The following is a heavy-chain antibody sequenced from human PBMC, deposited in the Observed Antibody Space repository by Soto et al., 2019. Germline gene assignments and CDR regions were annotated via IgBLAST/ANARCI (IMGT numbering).Heavy chain of an antibody. CDR1: GYSFTNYW. CDR2: IYPGDSDI. J-gene: IGHJ4*02. Sequence: GESLKISCKGSGYSFTNYWIGWVRQMPGKVLEWMGLIYPGDSDIKTSPSFQGQVTISADKSISTAYLQWSSLKASDTAVYSCVRVSGPSAIRSFDYWGQGXLVTVYS. V-gene: IGHV5-51*01. CDR3: VRVSGPSAIRSFDY. D-gene: IGHD2-2*02.